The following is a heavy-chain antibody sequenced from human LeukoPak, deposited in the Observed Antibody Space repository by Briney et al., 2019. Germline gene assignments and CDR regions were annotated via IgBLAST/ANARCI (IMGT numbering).Heavy chain of an antibody. CDR3: ATRSYCSGGSCRHYYFDY. CDR1: GYSFTSYW. J-gene: IGHJ4*02. Sequence: GESLKISCKGSGYSFTSYWIGWVRQMPGKGLEWMGIIYPGDSDTRYSPSFQGQVTISADKSISTAYLQWSSLKASDTAMYYRATRSYCSGGSCRHYYFDYWGQGTLVTVSS. D-gene: IGHD2-15*01. V-gene: IGHV5-51*01. CDR2: IYPGDSDT.